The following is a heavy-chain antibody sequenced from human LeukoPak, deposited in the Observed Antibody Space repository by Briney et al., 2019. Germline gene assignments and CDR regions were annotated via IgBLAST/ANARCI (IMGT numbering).Heavy chain of an antibody. V-gene: IGHV3-7*01. D-gene: IGHD6-19*01. CDR1: GFTFSSYW. J-gene: IGHJ4*02. Sequence: GGSLRLSCAASGFTFSSYWMSWVRQAPGKGLEWVANIEQAGSEKYYVDSVKGRFTISRDNAKNLLYLQMNSLRAEDTAIYYCAKDSGSSSHFDYWGQGTLVTVSS. CDR3: AKDSGSSSHFDY. CDR2: IEQAGSEK.